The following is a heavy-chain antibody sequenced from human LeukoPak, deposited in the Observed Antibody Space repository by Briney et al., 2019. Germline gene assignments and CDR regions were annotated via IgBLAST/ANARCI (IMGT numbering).Heavy chain of an antibody. D-gene: IGHD2-21*02. Sequence: GGSLRLSCAASGFTFSSYAMHWVRQAPGKGPEWVAVISYDGSNKYYADSVKGRFTISRDNSKNTLYLQLDGLRGEDTAVYYCARGLDINRGGYFYASSFDYWGQGALVTVSS. CDR2: ISYDGSNK. V-gene: IGHV3-30-3*01. J-gene: IGHJ4*02. CDR3: ARGLDINRGGYFYASSFDY. CDR1: GFTFSSYA.